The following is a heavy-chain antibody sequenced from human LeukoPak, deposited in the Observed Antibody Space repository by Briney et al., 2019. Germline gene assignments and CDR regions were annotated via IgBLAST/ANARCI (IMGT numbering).Heavy chain of an antibody. V-gene: IGHV5-10-1*01. CDR2: IDPSDSYN. J-gene: IGHJ4*02. D-gene: IGHD6-13*01. Sequence: GESLNISCKCSGSSFASYWISGVRPMPGKGLEWRGRIDPSDSYNNYSPSFQGHVTISADKAITTTYLQWSSLKASDTAMYYCAREDLSSSWYVNYWGQGTLVTVSS. CDR1: GSSFASYW. CDR3: AREDLSSSWYVNY.